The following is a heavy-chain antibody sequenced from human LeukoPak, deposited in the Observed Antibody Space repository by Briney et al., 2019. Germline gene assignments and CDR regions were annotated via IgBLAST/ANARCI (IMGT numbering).Heavy chain of an antibody. V-gene: IGHV3-49*03. J-gene: IGHJ4*02. CDR2: IRSKAYGGTT. D-gene: IGHD6-19*01. CDR3: TRDPQYSSGWYGGIY. CDR1: GFTFGDYA. Sequence: PGRSLRVSCTASGFTFGDYAMSWFRQAPGKGLEWVGFIRSKAYGGTTEYAASVKGRFTISRDDSKSIAYLQMNSLKTEDTAVYYCTRDPQYSSGWYGGIYWGQGTLVTVSS.